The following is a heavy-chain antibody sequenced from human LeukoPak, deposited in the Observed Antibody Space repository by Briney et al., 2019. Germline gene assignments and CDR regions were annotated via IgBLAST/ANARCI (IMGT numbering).Heavy chain of an antibody. CDR1: GFTFSSYW. CDR2: INSDGSST. Sequence: PGGSLRLSCAASGFTFSSYWMHWVRQAPGKGLVWVSRINSDGSSTSYADSVKGRFTISRDNAKNTLYLQMNSLRAEDTAVYYCTKAAYDTSGYTFDYWGQGTLVTVSP. V-gene: IGHV3-74*01. CDR3: TKAAYDTSGYTFDY. J-gene: IGHJ4*02. D-gene: IGHD3-22*01.